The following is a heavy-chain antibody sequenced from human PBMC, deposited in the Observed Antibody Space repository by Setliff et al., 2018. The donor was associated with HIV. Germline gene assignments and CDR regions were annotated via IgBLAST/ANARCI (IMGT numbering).Heavy chain of an antibody. CDR2: ISRSSTTM. CDR3: ARVLQPLVLSNYMDV. Sequence: GASLKISCAASGFTFSDYSMNWVRQAPGKGLEWVSYISRSSTTMYYADSVKGRFTISRDNAKNSLFLQMNSLRAEDTAVYYCARVLQPLVLSNYMDVWGKGTTVTVSS. J-gene: IGHJ6*03. D-gene: IGHD6-13*01. CDR1: GFTFSDYS. V-gene: IGHV3-48*01.